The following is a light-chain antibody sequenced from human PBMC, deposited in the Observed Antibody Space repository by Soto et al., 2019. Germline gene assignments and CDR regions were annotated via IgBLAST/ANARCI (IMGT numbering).Light chain of an antibody. CDR2: EVS. CDR1: SSDVGSYNL. J-gene: IGLJ1*01. V-gene: IGLV2-23*02. Sequence: QSVLTQPASVSGSPGQSITISCTGTSSDVGSYNLVSWYQQHPGKAPKLMIYEVSKRPSGVSNRFSGSKSGNTASLTISGLQAEDDADYYCCSYAGNSTFADVFGTGTEVTVL. CDR3: CSYAGNSTFADV.